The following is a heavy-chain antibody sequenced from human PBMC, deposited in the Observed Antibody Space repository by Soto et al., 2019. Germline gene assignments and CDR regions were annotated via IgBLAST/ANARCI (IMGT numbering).Heavy chain of an antibody. Sequence: AASVKVSCKASGGTFSSYAISWVRQAPGQGLEWMGGIIPIFGTANYAQKFQGRVTITADESTSTAYMELSSLRSEDTAVYYCARDGYYDFWSGYYPDNWFDPWGQRTLVTVPS. V-gene: IGHV1-69*13. J-gene: IGHJ5*02. D-gene: IGHD3-3*01. CDR2: IIPIFGTA. CDR1: GGTFSSYA. CDR3: ARDGYYDFWSGYYPDNWFDP.